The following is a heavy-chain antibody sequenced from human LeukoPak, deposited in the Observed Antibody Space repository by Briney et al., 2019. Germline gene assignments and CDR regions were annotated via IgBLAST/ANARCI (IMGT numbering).Heavy chain of an antibody. CDR1: GFTFSDYY. D-gene: IGHD2-21*02. CDR3: AKVKAYCGGDCQYYFDY. Sequence: MAGGSLRLSCAASGFTFSDYYMSWIRQAPGKGLEWVSYISSSGSTIYYADSVKGRFTISRDNSKNTLYLQMNSLGAEDTAVYYCAKVKAYCGGDCQYYFDYWGQGTLVTVSS. V-gene: IGHV3-11*01. CDR2: ISSSGSTI. J-gene: IGHJ4*02.